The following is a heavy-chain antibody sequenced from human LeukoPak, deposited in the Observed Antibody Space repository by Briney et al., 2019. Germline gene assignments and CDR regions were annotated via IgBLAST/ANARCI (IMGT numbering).Heavy chain of an antibody. CDR2: ISSSGSTI. Sequence: GGSLRLPCAASGFTFSDYYMGWIRQAPGKGLEWVSYISSSGSTIYYADSVKGRFTISRDNAKNSLYLQMNSLRAEDTAVYYCARAADDYGDYAGFDYWGQGTLVTVSS. V-gene: IGHV3-11*01. CDR3: ARAADDYGDYAGFDY. J-gene: IGHJ4*02. CDR1: GFTFSDYY. D-gene: IGHD4-17*01.